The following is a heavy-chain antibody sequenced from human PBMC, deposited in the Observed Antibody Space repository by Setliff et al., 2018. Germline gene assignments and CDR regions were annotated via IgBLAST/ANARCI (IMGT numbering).Heavy chain of an antibody. CDR2: IIPMFGT. J-gene: IGHJ6*03. D-gene: IGHD3-10*01. Sequence: RASVKVSCKASGDTFSSYVISWVREAPGQGLEWMGGIIPMFGTNYAQKFQGRVTITADESTSTAYMELSSLGSEDTAVYYCAGGQPLVRKYYYYMDVWGKGTTVTVSS. CDR1: GDTFSSYV. V-gene: IGHV1-69*13. CDR3: AGGQPLVRKYYYYMDV.